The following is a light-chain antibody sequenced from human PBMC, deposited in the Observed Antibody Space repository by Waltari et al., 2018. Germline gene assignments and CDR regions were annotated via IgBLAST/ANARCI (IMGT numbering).Light chain of an antibody. CDR3: QQSYSTPPAWT. J-gene: IGKJ1*01. CDR1: QSISSY. Sequence: DIQMTQSPSSLSASVGDRVTITCRASQSISSYLNWYQQKPGKAPKLLIYAASSLQSGVPSRFSGSGSGTDFTITISSLQPEDFATYYCQQSYSTPPAWTFGQGTKVEIK. V-gene: IGKV1-39*01. CDR2: AAS.